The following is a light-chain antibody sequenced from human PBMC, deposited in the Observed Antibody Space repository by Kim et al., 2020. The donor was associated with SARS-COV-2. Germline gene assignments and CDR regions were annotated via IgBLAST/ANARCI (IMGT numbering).Light chain of an antibody. CDR1: SLRSYY. V-gene: IGLV3-19*01. J-gene: IGLJ2*01. CDR3: QSRDSGGNVV. CDR2: GRN. Sequence: VALGQTVRITCQGDSLRSYYATWYQQKPRQAPVLVIYGRNNRPSGIPDRFSGSASGNTASLTISGAQAEDEADFYCQSRDSGGNVVFGGGTKLTVL.